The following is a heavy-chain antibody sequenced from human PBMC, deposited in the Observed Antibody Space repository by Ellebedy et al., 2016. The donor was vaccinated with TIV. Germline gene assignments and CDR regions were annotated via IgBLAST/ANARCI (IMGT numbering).Heavy chain of an antibody. CDR3: AVGGIVGATMDGIGTSGPIDY. D-gene: IGHD1-26*01. CDR1: GYSFTSYW. J-gene: IGHJ4*02. CDR2: IYPGDSDT. Sequence: GESLKISCKGSGYSFTSYWIGWVRQMPGKGLEWMGIIYPGDSDTRYSPSFQGQVTISADKSISTAYLQWSSLKASDTAMYYCAVGGIVGATMDGIGTSGPIDYWGQGTLVTVSS. V-gene: IGHV5-51*01.